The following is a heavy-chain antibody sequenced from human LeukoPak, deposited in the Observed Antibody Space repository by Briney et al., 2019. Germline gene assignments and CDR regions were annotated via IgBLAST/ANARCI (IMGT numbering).Heavy chain of an antibody. J-gene: IGHJ6*03. Sequence: GGSLRLSCVASGFTFSKYDVHWVRQAPGKGLEWVAVIAYDGNNKIYADSVKGRFTISRDNSKNTLYLQMNSLRAEDTAVYYCATDSPVAGNNYYYYMDVWGKGTTVTISS. V-gene: IGHV3-30-3*01. CDR3: ATDSPVAGNNYYYYMDV. D-gene: IGHD6-19*01. CDR2: IAYDGNNK. CDR1: GFTFSKYD.